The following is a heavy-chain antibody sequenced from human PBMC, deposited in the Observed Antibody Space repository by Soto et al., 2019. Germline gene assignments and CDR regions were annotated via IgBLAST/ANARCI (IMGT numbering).Heavy chain of an antibody. V-gene: IGHV3-48*01. D-gene: IGHD6-19*01. CDR1: GFTFSSYS. Sequence: GGSLRLSCAASGFTFSSYSMNWVRQAPGKGLEWVSYISSGSSTIYYADSVKGRFTISRDNAKNSLYLQMNSLRAEDTAVYYCARHRAVAGEIDYWGQGTLVTVSS. CDR2: ISSGSSTI. J-gene: IGHJ4*02. CDR3: ARHRAVAGEIDY.